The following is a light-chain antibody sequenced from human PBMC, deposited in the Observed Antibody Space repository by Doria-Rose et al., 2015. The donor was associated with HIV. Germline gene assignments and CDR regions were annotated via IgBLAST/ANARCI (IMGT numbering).Light chain of an antibody. CDR1: QDISNY. J-gene: IGKJ1*01. CDR3: QKYNSAPPT. V-gene: IGKV1-27*01. CDR2: AAV. Sequence: CRASQDISNYVAWYHQKPGKIPKLLIYAAVTLQSGVPSRFSGSGSGRDFTLTIISLQPEDVATYFCQKYNSAPPTFGQGTKVEIK.